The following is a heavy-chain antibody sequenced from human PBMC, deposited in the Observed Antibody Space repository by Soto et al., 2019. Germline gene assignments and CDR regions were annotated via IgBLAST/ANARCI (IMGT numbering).Heavy chain of an antibody. J-gene: IGHJ4*02. V-gene: IGHV3-53*04. D-gene: IGHD2-2*02. Sequence: EVQLVESGGGLVQPGGSLRLSCAASGFTVSSNYMSWVRQAPGKGLEWVAVIYSGGSTYYADPVKGRFTISRHNSKNTLYLQMNSRRAEDTAVYYCARVWSIWPNPLDYWGQGTPVTVSS. CDR2: IYSGGST. CDR3: ARVWSIWPNPLDY. CDR1: GFTVSSNY.